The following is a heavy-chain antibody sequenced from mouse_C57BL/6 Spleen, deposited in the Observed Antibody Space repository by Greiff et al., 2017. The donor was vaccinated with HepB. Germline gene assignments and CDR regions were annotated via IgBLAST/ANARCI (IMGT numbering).Heavy chain of an antibody. CDR3: ARDGYGAY. CDR2: ISNGGGST. J-gene: IGHJ3*01. Sequence: EVKLMESGGGLVQPGGSLKLSCAASGFTFSDYYMYWVRQTPEKRLEWVAYISNGGGSTYYPDTVKGRFTISRDNAKNTLYLQMSRLKSEDTAMYYCARDGYGAYWGQGTLVTVSA. D-gene: IGHD2-2*01. CDR1: GFTFSDYY. V-gene: IGHV5-12*01.